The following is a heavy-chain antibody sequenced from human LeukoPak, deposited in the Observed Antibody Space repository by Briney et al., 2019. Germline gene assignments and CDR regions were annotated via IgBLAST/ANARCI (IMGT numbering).Heavy chain of an antibody. V-gene: IGHV3-30*02. J-gene: IGHJ5*02. CDR3: AKGLAYDRSDYLNWFDP. Sequence: GSLRLSCAASGFTFSYYGLHWVRPAPGKGLEWVAFILSDANYKHYADSVKGRFTISRDNSKNTLYLQMSRLRAEDTAVYYCAKGLAYDRSDYLNWFDPWGQGTLVTVSS. CDR1: GFTFSYYG. CDR2: ILSDANYK. D-gene: IGHD3-22*01.